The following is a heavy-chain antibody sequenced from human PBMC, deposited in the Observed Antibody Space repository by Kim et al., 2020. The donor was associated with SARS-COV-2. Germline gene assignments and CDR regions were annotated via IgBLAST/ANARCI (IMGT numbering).Heavy chain of an antibody. D-gene: IGHD2-2*01. V-gene: IGHV4-34*01. Sequence: SETLSLTCAVYGGSFSGYYWSWIRQPPGKGLEWIGEINHSGSTNYNPSLKSRVTISVDTSKNQFSLKLSSVTAADTAVYYCARGMGYCSSTSCYAGNTAFDIWGQGTMVTVSS. CDR3: ARGMGYCSSTSCYAGNTAFDI. J-gene: IGHJ3*02. CDR1: GGSFSGYY. CDR2: INHSGST.